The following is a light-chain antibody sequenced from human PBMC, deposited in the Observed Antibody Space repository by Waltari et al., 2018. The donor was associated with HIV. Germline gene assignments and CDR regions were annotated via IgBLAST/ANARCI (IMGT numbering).Light chain of an antibody. V-gene: IGLV2-8*01. CDR1: NRDVGGYNY. Sequence: QSALTQPPSASGSPGPSVTISCPGTNRDVGGYNYVSWYHQHPGKAPKLMIYEVSKRPSGGPDRFSGSKSGNTASLTVSGLQAEDEAEYYCSSYTGSNNLVVFGGGTKLTVL. CDR3: SSYTGSNNLVV. CDR2: EVS. J-gene: IGLJ3*02.